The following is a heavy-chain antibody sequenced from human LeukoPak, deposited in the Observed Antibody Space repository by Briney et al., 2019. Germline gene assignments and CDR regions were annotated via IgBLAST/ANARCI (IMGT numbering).Heavy chain of an antibody. CDR3: ARRWPHSSGYYLFDY. Sequence: ASVKVSCKASGGTFSSHGLSWVRQAPGQGLEWMGGIIPIFGTTNYAQNFQGRVTITMDESTSTAYMVLSSLRADDTAVYYCARRWPHSSGYYLFDYWGQGTLVTVSS. CDR1: GGTFSSHG. V-gene: IGHV1-69*05. J-gene: IGHJ4*02. D-gene: IGHD3-22*01. CDR2: IIPIFGTT.